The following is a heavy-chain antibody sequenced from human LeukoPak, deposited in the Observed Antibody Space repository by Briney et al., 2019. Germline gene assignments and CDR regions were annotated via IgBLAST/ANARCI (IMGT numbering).Heavy chain of an antibody. CDR2: IYYSGST. D-gene: IGHD6-19*01. J-gene: IGHJ4*02. V-gene: IGHV4-59*12. CDR1: GGSISSYY. CDR3: ARGRIAVAGAYY. Sequence: KPSETLSLTCTVSGGSISSYYWSWIRQPPGKELEWIGYIYYSGSTNYNPSLKSRVTISVDTSKNQFSLKLSSVTAADTAVYYCARGRIAVAGAYYWGQGTLVTVSS.